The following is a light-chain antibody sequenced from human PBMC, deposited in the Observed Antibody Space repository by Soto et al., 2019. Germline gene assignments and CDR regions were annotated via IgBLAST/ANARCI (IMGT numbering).Light chain of an antibody. CDR1: QSISSY. Sequence: DIQMTQSPSSLSASVGDRVTITCRASQSISSYLNWYQQKPGKAPKLLIYGASSLQSGVPSRFSGSGSGPDFTLTISSLQPEDFATYYCQQSYSTPWVTFGQGTKLEIK. CDR2: GAS. CDR3: QQSYSTPWVT. J-gene: IGKJ2*01. V-gene: IGKV1-39*01.